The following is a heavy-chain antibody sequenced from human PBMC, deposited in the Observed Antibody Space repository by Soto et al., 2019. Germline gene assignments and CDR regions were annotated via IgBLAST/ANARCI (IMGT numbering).Heavy chain of an antibody. Sequence: SETLSLPCAVYGGSFSGYYWSWIRQPPGKGLEWIGEINHSGSTNYNPSLKSRVTISVDTSKNQFSLKLNSVTAADTAVYYCARGRMPPIAAAGTDFDYWGQGTLVTVSS. V-gene: IGHV4-34*01. CDR1: GGSFSGYY. J-gene: IGHJ4*02. CDR3: ARGRMPPIAAAGTDFDY. CDR2: INHSGST. D-gene: IGHD6-13*01.